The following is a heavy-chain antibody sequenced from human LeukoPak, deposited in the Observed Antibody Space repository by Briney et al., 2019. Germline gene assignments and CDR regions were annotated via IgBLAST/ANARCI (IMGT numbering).Heavy chain of an antibody. Sequence: ASVKVSCKASGYTFTNYGINWVRQAPGQGLESTGWISTYNNKTNYAQKLQGRVTMTTDTSTGTAYMELRSLRSDDTAIYYCARAVVPAAAFDYWGQGTLVTVSS. CDR2: ISTYNNKT. CDR3: ARAVVPAAAFDY. J-gene: IGHJ4*02. CDR1: GYTFTNYG. D-gene: IGHD2-2*01. V-gene: IGHV1-18*01.